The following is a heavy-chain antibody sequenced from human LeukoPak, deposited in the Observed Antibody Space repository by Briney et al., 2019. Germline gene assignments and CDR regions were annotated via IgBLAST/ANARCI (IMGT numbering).Heavy chain of an antibody. V-gene: IGHV3-30*02. CDR2: IHYDGDYK. CDR3: ARVVRRRDILTGPPDY. D-gene: IGHD3-9*01. Sequence: PGGSLRLSCAASGFTFNNYDMHWVRQAPGKGLDWVTFIHYDGDYKYYADSVKGRFTISRDNSKNTLYLQMNSLRAEDTAVYYCARVVRRRDILTGPPDYWGQGTLVTVSS. CDR1: GFTFNNYD. J-gene: IGHJ4*02.